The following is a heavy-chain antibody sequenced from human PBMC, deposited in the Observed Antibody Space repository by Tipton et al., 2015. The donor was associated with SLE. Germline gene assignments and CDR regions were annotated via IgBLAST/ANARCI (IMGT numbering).Heavy chain of an antibody. J-gene: IGHJ5*02. V-gene: IGHV4-61*02. CDR2: IHSSGST. CDR1: GDSMNGGSYY. D-gene: IGHD5-24*01. Sequence: TLSLTCTVSGDSMNGGSYYWSWIRQPAGKGLEWIGRIHSSGSTTYNPSLRGRVTISVDTSKSHFSLRLTSVTAADTAIYYCARHGRIEMATVKGLFDPWGQGTLVIVSS. CDR3: ARHGRIEMATVKGLFDP.